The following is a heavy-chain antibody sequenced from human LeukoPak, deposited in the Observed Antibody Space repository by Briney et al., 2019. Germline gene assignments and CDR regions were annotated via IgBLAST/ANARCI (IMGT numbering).Heavy chain of an antibody. CDR3: ASLLMVYAISDGRGHDAFDI. CDR1: GFTFSDYY. CDR2: ISSSGSTI. D-gene: IGHD2-8*01. V-gene: IGHV3-11*04. J-gene: IGHJ3*02. Sequence: GGALRLSCAASGFTFSDYYMSWIRQAPGKGLEWVSYISSSGSTIYYADSVKGRFTISRDNAKNSLYLQMNSPRAEDTAVYYCASLLMVYAISDGRGHDAFDIWVQGTMVTVSS.